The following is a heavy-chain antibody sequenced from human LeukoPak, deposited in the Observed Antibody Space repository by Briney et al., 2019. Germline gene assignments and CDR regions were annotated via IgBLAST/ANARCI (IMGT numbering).Heavy chain of an antibody. V-gene: IGHV1-2*06. CDR3: ARAIFDGHNPYDAFDV. CDR2: INPNSGGT. Sequence: ASVRLSCKTSGYTFTGHYMHWVRQAPGQGLEWMGRINPNSGGTDYAQKFQGRVTMTRDTSISTAYMELSGLRSDDTAVYYCARAIFDGHNPYDAFDVWGQGTMVTVSS. J-gene: IGHJ3*01. D-gene: IGHD3-3*01. CDR1: GYTFTGHY.